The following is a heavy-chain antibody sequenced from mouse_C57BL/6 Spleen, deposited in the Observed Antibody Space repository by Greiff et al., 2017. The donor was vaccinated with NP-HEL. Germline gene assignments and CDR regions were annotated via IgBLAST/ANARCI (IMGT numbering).Heavy chain of an antibody. CDR3: TRIYYGYPPWFAY. Sequence: VQLQQSGAELVRPGASVKLSCTASGFNIKDDYMHWVKQRPEQGLEWIGWIDPENGDTEYASKFQGKATITAYTSSNTAYLQLSSLTSEDTAVYYCTRIYYGYPPWFAYWGQGTLVTVSA. V-gene: IGHV14-4*01. CDR2: IDPENGDT. D-gene: IGHD2-2*01. CDR1: GFNIKDDY. J-gene: IGHJ3*01.